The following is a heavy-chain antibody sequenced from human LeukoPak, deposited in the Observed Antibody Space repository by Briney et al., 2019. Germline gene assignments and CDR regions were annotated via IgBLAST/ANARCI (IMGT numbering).Heavy chain of an antibody. J-gene: IGHJ2*01. CDR2: IYYSGST. CDR3: ARDPEGSSSSISGWYFDH. D-gene: IGHD6-6*01. CDR1: GGSISSGDYY. V-gene: IGHV4-30-4*08. Sequence: PSQTLSLTCTVSGGSISSGDYYWSWIRQPPGKGLEWIGYIYYSGSTYYNPSLKSRVTISVDTSKNQFSLKLSSVTAADTAVYYCARDPEGSSSSISGWYFDHWGRGTLLTVSS.